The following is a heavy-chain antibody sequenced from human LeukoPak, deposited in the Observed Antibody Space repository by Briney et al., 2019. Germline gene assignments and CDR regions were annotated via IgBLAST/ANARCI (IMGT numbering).Heavy chain of an antibody. CDR1: GFTFSSYA. Sequence: PGGSLRLSCAASGFTFSSYAMSWVRQAPGKGLEWVSAISGSGGSTNYADSVKGRFTISRDNSKNTLYPQMNSLRAEDTAVYYCAKRWQLRIDPWGQGTLVTVSS. D-gene: IGHD1-26*01. V-gene: IGHV3-23*01. CDR2: ISGSGGST. CDR3: AKRWQLRIDP. J-gene: IGHJ5*02.